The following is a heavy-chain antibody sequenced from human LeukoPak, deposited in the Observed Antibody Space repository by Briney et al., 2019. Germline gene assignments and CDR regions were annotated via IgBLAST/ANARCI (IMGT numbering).Heavy chain of an antibody. CDR3: ARGAYYYED. J-gene: IGHJ4*02. Sequence: GGSLRLSCAASGFTFSSYSMNWARQAPGKGLEWVSYISSSSSTIYYADSVKGRFTISRDNAKNSLYLQMNSLRAEDTAVYYCARGAYYYEDWGQGTLVTVSS. CDR1: GFTFSSYS. CDR2: ISSSSSTI. V-gene: IGHV3-48*01. D-gene: IGHD3-22*01.